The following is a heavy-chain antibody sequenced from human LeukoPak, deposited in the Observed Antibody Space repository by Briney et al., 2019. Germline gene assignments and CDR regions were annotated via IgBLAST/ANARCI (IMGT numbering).Heavy chain of an antibody. D-gene: IGHD3-16*01. V-gene: IGHV1-8*01. CDR1: GYTFTSYD. J-gene: IGHJ6*03. CDR3: ARAVGGANYYYYYMDV. CDR2: MNPNSGNT. Sequence: GASVKVSCKASGYTFTSYDINWVRQATGQGLEWMGWMNPNSGNTGYAQKFQGRVTMTRNTSISTAYMELSSLRSEDTAVYYCARAVGGANYYYYYMDVWGKGTTVTVSS.